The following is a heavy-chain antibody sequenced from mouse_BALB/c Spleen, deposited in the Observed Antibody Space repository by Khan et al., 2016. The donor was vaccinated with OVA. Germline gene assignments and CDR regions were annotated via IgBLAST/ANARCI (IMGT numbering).Heavy chain of an antibody. CDR3: PSHVTGSFDY. CDR2: ISSDGDYT. D-gene: IGHD4-1*01. V-gene: IGHV5-6*01. J-gene: IGHJ3*01. CDR1: GLTFSSYS. Sequence: EVQLVESGGDLVKPGGSLKLSCAASGLTFSSYSMSWVRQTPDKRLEWVASISSDGDYTYYSDSVKGRFTISRDNAKNTLYLQMSSLKSEDTAMYDCPSHVTGSFDYWGQGTLVTVSA.